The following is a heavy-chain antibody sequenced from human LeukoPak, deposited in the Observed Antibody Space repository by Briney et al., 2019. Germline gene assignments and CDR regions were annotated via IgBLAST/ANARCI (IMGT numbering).Heavy chain of an antibody. CDR3: TREDNWYFDL. CDR2: IKQDGSEQ. CDR1: GFTFSSYW. V-gene: IGHV3-7*05. Sequence: GGSLRLSCVASGFTFSSYWMSWVRQAPGKGLEWVANIKQDGSEQYYMDSVKGRFTISRDNAKNSLYLQLNSLRAEDTAVYYCTREDNWYFDLWGRGTLVTVSP. J-gene: IGHJ2*01.